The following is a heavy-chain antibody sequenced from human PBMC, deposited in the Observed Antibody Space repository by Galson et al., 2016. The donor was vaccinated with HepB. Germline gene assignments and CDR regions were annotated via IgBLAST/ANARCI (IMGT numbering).Heavy chain of an antibody. V-gene: IGHV3-33*01. CDR1: GFTFSNYG. Sequence: SLRLSCAASGFTFSNYGMHWVRQAPGKGLEWVAVIWHDGSTQYYGDSVKGRFTISRDNSKSTLYLQMNGLRVEDTAVYYCARDQGLITILDNWGQGTLVTVSS. J-gene: IGHJ4*02. CDR2: IWHDGSTQ. D-gene: IGHD3-3*01. CDR3: ARDQGLITILDN.